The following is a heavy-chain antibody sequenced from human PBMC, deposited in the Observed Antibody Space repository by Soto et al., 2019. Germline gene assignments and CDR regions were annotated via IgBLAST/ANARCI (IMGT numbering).Heavy chain of an antibody. CDR1: GFTFSSYS. D-gene: IGHD2-15*01. J-gene: IGHJ4*02. CDR2: ISSSSSTI. V-gene: IGHV3-48*01. Sequence: EVQLVESGGGLVQPGGSLRLSCVVSGFTFSSYSMNWVRQAPGKGLEWVSYISSSSSTIYYADSVKGRFTISRDNAKNSLYLQMNSLRVEETDVDYWARGSLCDYWGQGTLVTVAS. CDR3: ARGSLCDY.